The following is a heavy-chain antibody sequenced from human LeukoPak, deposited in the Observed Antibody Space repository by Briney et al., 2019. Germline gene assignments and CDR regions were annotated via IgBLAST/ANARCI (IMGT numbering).Heavy chain of an antibody. CDR3: ARESMDDILTGYHFDY. V-gene: IGHV1-69*06. Sequence: GSSVKVSCKASGGTFSSYAISWVRQAPGQGLEWMGGIIPIFGTANYAQKFQGRVTITADKSTSTAYMELSSLRSEDTAVYYCARESMDDILTGYHFDYWGQGTLVTVSS. D-gene: IGHD3-9*01. CDR1: GGTFSSYA. CDR2: IIPIFGTA. J-gene: IGHJ4*02.